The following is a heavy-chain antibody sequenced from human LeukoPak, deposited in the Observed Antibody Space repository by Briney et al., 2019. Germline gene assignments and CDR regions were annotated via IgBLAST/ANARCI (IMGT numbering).Heavy chain of an antibody. V-gene: IGHV4-34*01. CDR3: ARLSVLAFDY. CDR2: INHSGST. Sequence: SETLSLTCAVYGGSFSGYYWSWIRQPPGKGLEWIGEINHSGSTNYNPSLKSRVTISVDTSKNQFSLKLSSVTAADTAVYYCARLSVLAFDYWGQGTLVTVSS. J-gene: IGHJ4*02. CDR1: GGSFSGYY.